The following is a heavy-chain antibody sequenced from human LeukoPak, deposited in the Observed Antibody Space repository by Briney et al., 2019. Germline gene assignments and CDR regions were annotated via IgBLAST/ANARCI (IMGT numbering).Heavy chain of an antibody. J-gene: IGHJ4*02. CDR1: GFTFSSYS. CDR2: ISSSSTI. V-gene: IGHV3-48*04. D-gene: IGHD6-13*01. Sequence: QTGGSLRLSCAASGFTFSSYSMNWVRQAPGKGLEWVSYISSSSTIYYADSVKGRFTISRDNAKNSLYLQMNSLRAEDTAVYYCAREIAAAGTPYFDYWGQGTPVTVSS. CDR3: AREIAAAGTPYFDY.